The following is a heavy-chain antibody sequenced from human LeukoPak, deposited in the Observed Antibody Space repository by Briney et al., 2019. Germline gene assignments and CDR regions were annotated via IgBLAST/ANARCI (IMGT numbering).Heavy chain of an antibody. CDR3: ARTFGNNYGDY. Sequence: GGSLRLSCAASGFTFSNYAMSWVRQAPGKGLEWVSNIISSGGTTDYADSVKGRFTISRDNAKNTLYPQMNSLRGEDTAVYYCARTFGNNYGDYWGHGTLVTVSS. CDR2: IISSGGTT. CDR1: GFTFSNYA. J-gene: IGHJ4*01. V-gene: IGHV3-23*01. D-gene: IGHD5-18*01.